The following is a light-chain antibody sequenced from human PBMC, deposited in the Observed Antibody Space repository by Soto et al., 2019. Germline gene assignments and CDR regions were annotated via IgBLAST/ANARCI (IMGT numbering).Light chain of an antibody. CDR1: QSVTSD. CDR3: QQYKYWPPT. CDR2: GAS. V-gene: IGKV3-15*01. Sequence: EIVMTQSPATLSVSPGKRATLSCRASQSVTSDLAWYQQKPGQAPRLLIYGASTRAAGIPARFSGSRSGTEFTLTLSSLQSEDFAVYYCQQYKYWPPTFGQGTKVDIK. J-gene: IGKJ1*01.